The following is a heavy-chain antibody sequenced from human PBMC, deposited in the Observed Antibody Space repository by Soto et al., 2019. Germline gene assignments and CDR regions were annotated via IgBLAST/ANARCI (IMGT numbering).Heavy chain of an antibody. CDR3: AHKLRCLDLRGNWFDP. CDR1: GGSIYTYY. CDR2: IYWDDDK. Sequence: TLSLTCNVSGGSIYTYYWNWIRQPPGKALEWLALIYWDDDKRYSPSLKSRLTITKDTSKNQVVLTMTNMDPVDTATYYCAHKLRCLDLRGNWFDPWGQGTLVTVSS. V-gene: IGHV2-5*02. J-gene: IGHJ5*02. D-gene: IGHD3-3*01.